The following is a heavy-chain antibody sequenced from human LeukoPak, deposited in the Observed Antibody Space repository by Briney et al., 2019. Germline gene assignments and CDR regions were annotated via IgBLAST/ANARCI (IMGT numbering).Heavy chain of an antibody. CDR3: ARDRNPSGWYGLGY. J-gene: IGHJ4*02. CDR2: IWYDGSNK. CDR1: GFTFSSYG. V-gene: IGHV3-33*01. Sequence: GGSLRLSCAASGFTFSSYGMHWVRQAPGKGLEWVAVIWYDGSNKYYADSVKGRFTISRDKSKNTLYLQMNSLRAEDTAVYYCARDRNPSGWYGLGYWGQGTLVTVSS. D-gene: IGHD6-19*01.